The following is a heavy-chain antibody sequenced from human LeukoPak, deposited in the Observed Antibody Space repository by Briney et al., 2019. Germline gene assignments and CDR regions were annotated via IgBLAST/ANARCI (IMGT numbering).Heavy chain of an antibody. CDR1: GYTLTELS. V-gene: IGHV1-24*01. Sequence: GASVKVSCKVSGYTLTELSMHWVREAPGKGLEWMGGFDPEDGETIYAQKFQGRVTMTEDTSTDTAYMELSSLRSEDTAVYYCATIGVYSSSSPFDYWGQGTLVTVSS. CDR3: ATIGVYSSSSPFDY. D-gene: IGHD6-6*01. J-gene: IGHJ4*02. CDR2: FDPEDGET.